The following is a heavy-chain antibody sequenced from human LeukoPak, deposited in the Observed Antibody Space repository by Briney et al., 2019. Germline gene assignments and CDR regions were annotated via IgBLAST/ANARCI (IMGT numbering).Heavy chain of an antibody. CDR1: GGSISSSSYY. CDR3: ARLGGWYMVVDY. Sequence: TSETLSLTCTVSGGSISSSSYYWGWIRQPPGKGLEWIGSIYYSGSTYYNPSLKSRVTISVDTSKNQFSLKLSSVTAADTAVYYCARLGGWYMVVDYWGQRTLVTVSS. J-gene: IGHJ4*02. CDR2: IYYSGST. D-gene: IGHD6-19*01. V-gene: IGHV4-39*01.